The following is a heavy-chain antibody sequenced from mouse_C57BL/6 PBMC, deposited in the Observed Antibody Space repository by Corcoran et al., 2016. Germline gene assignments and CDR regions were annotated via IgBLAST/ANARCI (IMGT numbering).Heavy chain of an antibody. CDR2: INTYSGVP. CDR1: GYTFTTYG. V-gene: IGHV9-3*01. Sequence: QIQLVQSGPELKKPGETVKISCKASGYTFTTYGMSWVKQAPGKGLKWRGWINTYSGVPTYADDFKGRFAFSLETSASTAYLQINNLKNEDTATYFCARGDPLYYAMDYWGQGTSVTVSS. J-gene: IGHJ4*01. CDR3: ARGDPLYYAMDY.